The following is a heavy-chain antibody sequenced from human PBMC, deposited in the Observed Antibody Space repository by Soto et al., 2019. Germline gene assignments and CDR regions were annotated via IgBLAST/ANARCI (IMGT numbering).Heavy chain of an antibody. CDR3: AGGRGAGYSSSWYVFEH. D-gene: IGHD6-13*01. V-gene: IGHV5-51*01. Sequence: GESLKISCKGSGYTFTNYWIGWVRQMPGKGLEWMGIIFPGDSDTRYSPSFQGQVTISVDKYINTAFLQWSRLKASDSAMYYCAGGRGAGYSSSWYVFEHWGQGTMVTVSS. CDR2: IFPGDSDT. J-gene: IGHJ4*02. CDR1: GYTFTNYW.